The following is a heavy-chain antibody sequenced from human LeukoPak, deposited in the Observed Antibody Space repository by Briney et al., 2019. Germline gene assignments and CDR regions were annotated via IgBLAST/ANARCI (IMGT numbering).Heavy chain of an antibody. V-gene: IGHV6-1*01. CDR1: GDSVSSNSAA. CDR3: ARVGGGVLWFGEPYDAGTFDI. CDR2: TYYRSKWYN. J-gene: IGHJ3*02. Sequence: SQTLSLTFAISGDSVSSNSAAWNWIRQSPSRGLEWLGSTYYRSKWYNDYAVSVKSRITINPDTSKNQFSLQLNSVTPEDTAVYYCARVGGGVLWFGEPYDAGTFDIWGQGTMVTVSS. D-gene: IGHD3-10*01.